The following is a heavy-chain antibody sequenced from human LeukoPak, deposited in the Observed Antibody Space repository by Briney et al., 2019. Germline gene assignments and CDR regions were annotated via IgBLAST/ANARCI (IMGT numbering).Heavy chain of an antibody. J-gene: IGHJ6*03. CDR2: INTNTGNP. CDR1: GYTFTSYA. D-gene: IGHD1-26*01. Sequence: ASVKVSCKASGYTFTSYAMNWVRQAPGQGLEWMGWINTNTGNPTYAQGFTGRFVFSLDTSVSTAYLQISSLKAEDTAVYYCARDNSGSYGDYYYYMDVWGKGTTVTVSS. V-gene: IGHV7-4-1*02. CDR3: ARDNSGSYGDYYYYMDV.